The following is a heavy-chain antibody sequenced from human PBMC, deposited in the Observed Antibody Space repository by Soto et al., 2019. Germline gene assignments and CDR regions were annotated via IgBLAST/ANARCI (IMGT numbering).Heavy chain of an antibody. CDR2: IYYSGST. V-gene: IGHV4-39*02. CDR1: GGSISSSSYY. D-gene: IGHD3-10*01. J-gene: IGHJ4*02. CDR3: ARDVGLLWFGEFSFDY. Sequence: QLQLQESGPGLVTPSETLSLTCTVSGGSISSSSYYWGWIRQPPGKGLAWIGSIYYSGSTYYNPSLNSSVSMFVDTSKKQCGLTLSFVAAADTAVYYCARDVGLLWFGEFSFDYWGEGTKVTVSS.